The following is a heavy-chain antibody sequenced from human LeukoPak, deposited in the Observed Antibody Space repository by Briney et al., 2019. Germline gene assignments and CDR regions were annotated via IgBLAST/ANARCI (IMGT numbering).Heavy chain of an antibody. CDR3: AKVGAMVL. D-gene: IGHD3-10*01. CDR2: INPNSGGT. CDR1: GYTFTGYY. J-gene: IGHJ4*02. V-gene: IGHV1-2*02. Sequence: PSVKVSCKSSGYTFTGYYMHWVRQAPGQGLEWMGWINPNSGGTNYAQKFQGRVTMTRDKSITTAYMDLSSLTSDDTAVYYCAKVGAMVLWGQGTQVTVSS.